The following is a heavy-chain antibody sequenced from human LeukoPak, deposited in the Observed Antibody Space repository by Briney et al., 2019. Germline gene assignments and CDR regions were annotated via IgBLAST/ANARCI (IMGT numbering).Heavy chain of an antibody. D-gene: IGHD1-26*01. CDR1: GFTFSSYW. CDR3: ARVGATNGALDY. J-gene: IGHJ4*02. Sequence: PGGSLRLSRAASGFTFSSYWMHWVRQAPGKGLAWVSRINSDGSSTSYADSVKGRFTISRDNAKNTLYLQMNSLRAEDTAVYYCARVGATNGALDYWGQGTLVTVSS. CDR2: INSDGSST. V-gene: IGHV3-74*01.